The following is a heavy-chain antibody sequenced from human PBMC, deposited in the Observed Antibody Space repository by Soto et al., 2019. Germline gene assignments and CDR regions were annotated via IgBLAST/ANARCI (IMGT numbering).Heavy chain of an antibody. CDR2: MNPNSGNT. V-gene: IGHV1-8*01. D-gene: IGHD6-19*01. CDR3: AFHYSSGWYPIDY. CDR1: GYTFTSYD. Sequence: GASVKVSCKASGYTFTSYDINWVRQATGQGLEWMGWMNPNSGNTGYAQKFQGRVTMTRNTSISTAYMELSSLRSEDTAVYYCAFHYSSGWYPIDYWGQGTLVTVSS. J-gene: IGHJ4*02.